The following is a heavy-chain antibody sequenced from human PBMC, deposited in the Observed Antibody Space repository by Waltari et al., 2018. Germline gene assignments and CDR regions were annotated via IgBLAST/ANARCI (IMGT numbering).Heavy chain of an antibody. D-gene: IGHD6-13*01. Sequence: EVQLVESGGNLVQPGGSLRLSCAASGFTFSNYAMTWVRQAPGKGLQWCSSSSSSGGRTYLADFLKGGLTVSSDKSVSTLYRQMNGLRADDTAVYYCAKGHLASSWYTLVDFWGQGTLVAVSS. CDR2: SSSSGGRT. CDR3: AKGHLASSWYTLVDF. J-gene: IGHJ4*02. CDR1: GFTFSNYA. V-gene: IGHV3-23*04.